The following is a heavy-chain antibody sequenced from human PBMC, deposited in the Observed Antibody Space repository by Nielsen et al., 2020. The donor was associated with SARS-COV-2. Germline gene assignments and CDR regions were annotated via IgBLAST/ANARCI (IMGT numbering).Heavy chain of an antibody. CDR3: ARASGEARNPNWFDP. CDR1: GGSISSGGFY. Sequence: SETLSLTCTVSGGSISSGGFYWSWIRQHPGKGLEWIGYIYYSGSTYYNPSHKSRLTMSVDTSKNQFSLKLSSVTAADTAVYYCARASGEARNPNWFDPWGQGTQVTVSS. CDR2: IYYSGST. V-gene: IGHV4-31*03. D-gene: IGHD3-10*01. J-gene: IGHJ5*02.